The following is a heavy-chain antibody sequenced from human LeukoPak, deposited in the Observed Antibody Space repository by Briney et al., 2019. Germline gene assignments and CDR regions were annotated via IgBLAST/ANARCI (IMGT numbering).Heavy chain of an antibody. CDR3: AKTYYNFWSGYFDY. CDR1: GFTSSSYA. Sequence: PGASLRLSCAASGFTSSSYAMSWVRQAPGKGLEWVSAISGGGGSTYYADSVKGRFTISRDNSKNTLYLQMNSLRAADTAVYYRAKTYYNFWSGYFDYWGQGTLVTVSS. J-gene: IGHJ4*02. D-gene: IGHD3-3*01. CDR2: ISGGGGST. V-gene: IGHV3-23*01.